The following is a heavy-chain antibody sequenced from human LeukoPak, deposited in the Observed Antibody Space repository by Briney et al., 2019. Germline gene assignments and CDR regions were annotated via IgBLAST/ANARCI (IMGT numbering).Heavy chain of an antibody. CDR2: IYYSGST. D-gene: IGHD3-16*01. CDR3: ATLPFGGPRRVFDY. J-gene: IGHJ4*02. CDR1: GGXLSSYY. V-gene: IGHV4-59*01. Sequence: SETLSLTCTVSGGXLSSYYWSWIRQPPGKGLEWIGYIYYSGSTNYNPSLKSRVAISVDTSRNQFSLKLSSVTAADTAVYYCATLPFGGPRRVFDYWGQGIPVTVSS.